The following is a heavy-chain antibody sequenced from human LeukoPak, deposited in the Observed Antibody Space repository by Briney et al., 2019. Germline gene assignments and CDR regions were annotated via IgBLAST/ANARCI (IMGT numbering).Heavy chain of an antibody. CDR3: ARDVTV. V-gene: IGHV4-59*01. CDR2: IYYSGST. J-gene: IGHJ4*02. CDR1: GGSISSYY. D-gene: IGHD2-21*02. Sequence: SETLSLTCTVSGGSISSYYWSWIRQPPGKGLEWIGYIYYSGSTNYNPSLKSRVTISVDTSKNQFSLKLSSVTAADTAVYYCARDVTVWGQGTLVTVSS.